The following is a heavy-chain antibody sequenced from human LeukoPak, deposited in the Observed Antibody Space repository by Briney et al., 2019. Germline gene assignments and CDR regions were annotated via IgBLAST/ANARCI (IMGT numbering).Heavy chain of an antibody. J-gene: IGHJ6*03. V-gene: IGHV4-4*07. CDR3: ARGQRDLLRYNYIDV. Sequence: SETLSLTCTVSGGSITSFYWNWIRQPAGKGLGWIGRIDTSGSTNYNPSLKSRVTMSVDTSKNQFSLRLSSVTAAATAVYYCARGQRDLLRYNYIDVWGKGTTVTVSS. CDR2: IDTSGST. CDR1: GGSITSFY. D-gene: IGHD1-26*01.